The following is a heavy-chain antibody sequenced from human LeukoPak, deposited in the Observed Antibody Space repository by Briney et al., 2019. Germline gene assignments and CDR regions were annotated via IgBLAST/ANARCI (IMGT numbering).Heavy chain of an antibody. Sequence: GGSLRLSCSASGFTFSSYAMHWVRQAPGKGLEYVSAISSNGGSTYYADSVKGRFTISRDNSKNTLYLQMGSLRAEDTAVYYCQEIKLWFGVGGRGDYYFDYWGQGTLVTVSS. CDR1: GFTFSSYA. CDR2: ISSNGGST. CDR3: QEIKLWFGVGGRGDYYFDY. V-gene: IGHV3-64D*06. J-gene: IGHJ4*02. D-gene: IGHD3-10*01.